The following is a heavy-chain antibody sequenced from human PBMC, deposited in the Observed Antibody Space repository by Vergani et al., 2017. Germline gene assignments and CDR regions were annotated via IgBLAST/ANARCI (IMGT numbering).Heavy chain of an antibody. J-gene: IGHJ3*02. Sequence: EVQLVESGGGLVQPGGSLRLSCAASGFTFSSYSMNWVRQAPGKGLEWVSYISSSSSTIYYADSVKGRFTISRDNAKNSLYLQMNSLRAEDTAVYYCARFGTYYYDSSGYEDDAFDIWGQGTMVTVSS. V-gene: IGHV3-48*01. CDR1: GFTFSSYS. CDR2: ISSSSSTI. CDR3: ARFGTYYYDSSGYEDDAFDI. D-gene: IGHD3-22*01.